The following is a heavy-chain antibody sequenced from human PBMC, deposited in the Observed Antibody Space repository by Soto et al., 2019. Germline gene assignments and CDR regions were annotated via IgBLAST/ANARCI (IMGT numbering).Heavy chain of an antibody. D-gene: IGHD2-8*01. CDR2: IYYSGST. CDR3: ARRGYYAISAFDI. V-gene: IGHV4-39*01. J-gene: IGHJ3*02. CDR1: GGSISSSSYY. Sequence: ASETLSLTCTVSGGSISSSSYYWGWIRQPPGKGLEWIGSIYYSGSTYYNPSLKSRVTISVDTSKNQFSLKLSSVTAADTAVYYGARRGYYAISAFDIWGQGTMVT.